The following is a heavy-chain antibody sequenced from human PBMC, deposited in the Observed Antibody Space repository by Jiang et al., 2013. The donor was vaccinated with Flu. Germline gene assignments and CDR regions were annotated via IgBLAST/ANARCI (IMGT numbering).Heavy chain of an antibody. CDR1: GGSISSYY. J-gene: IGHJ3*02. Sequence: SGSGLVKPSETLSLTCTVSGGSISSYYWSWIRQPPGKGLEWIGYIYTSGSTNYNPSLKSRVTISVDTSKNQFSLKLSSVTAADTAVYYCARHVYGLDAFDIWGQGTMVTVSS. D-gene: IGHD5/OR15-5a*01. CDR2: IYTSGST. CDR3: ARHVYGLDAFDI. V-gene: IGHV4-4*09.